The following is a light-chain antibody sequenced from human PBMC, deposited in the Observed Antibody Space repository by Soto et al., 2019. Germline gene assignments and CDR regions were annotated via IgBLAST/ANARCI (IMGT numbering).Light chain of an antibody. CDR1: SSDVGAYNY. Sequence: QSALTQPASVSGSPGQSITIFCTGTSSDVGAYNYVSWYHQHPGTAPKLLIYGVTIRPSGVSNRFSGSKSGNTASLTISGLQAEDEADYYCSSYTTSTTLIVFGTGTKVTVL. V-gene: IGLV2-14*01. J-gene: IGLJ1*01. CDR2: GVT. CDR3: SSYTTSTTLIV.